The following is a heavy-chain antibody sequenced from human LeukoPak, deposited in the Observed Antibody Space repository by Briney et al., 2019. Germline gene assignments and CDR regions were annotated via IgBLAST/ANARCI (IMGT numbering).Heavy chain of an antibody. V-gene: IGHV5-51*01. CDR1: GYSFSSFW. J-gene: IGHJ4*02. Sequence: GESLKISCKGSGYSFSSFWIGWVRPMPGEGLGWVGIIYPGDSDTRYSPSFQGQVTISADKSISTAYLQWSSLKASDTAMYYCAMNMVRGPYSPLENWGQGTLVTVSS. D-gene: IGHD3-10*01. CDR2: IYPGDSDT. CDR3: AMNMVRGPYSPLEN.